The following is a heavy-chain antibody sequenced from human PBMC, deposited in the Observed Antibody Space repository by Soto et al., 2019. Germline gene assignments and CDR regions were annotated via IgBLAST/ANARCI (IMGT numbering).Heavy chain of an antibody. V-gene: IGHV3-53*01. CDR2: IYSGGST. Sequence: EVQLVESGGGLIQPGGSLRLSCAASGFTVSSNYMSWVRQAAGKGLEWVSVIYSGGSTYYADSVKGRFTISRDNSKNTLYLQLNSLRAEATAVYYCARDIVLVPAASIAYAFDIWGQGTMVTVSS. J-gene: IGHJ3*02. D-gene: IGHD2-2*01. CDR3: ARDIVLVPAASIAYAFDI. CDR1: GFTVSSNY.